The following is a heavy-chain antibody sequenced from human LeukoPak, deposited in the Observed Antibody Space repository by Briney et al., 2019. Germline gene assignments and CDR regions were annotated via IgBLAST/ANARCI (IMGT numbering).Heavy chain of an antibody. V-gene: IGHV4-34*01. CDR3: ARKRLYYYDSSGYYYFDY. CDR1: GGSFSGYY. D-gene: IGHD3-22*01. CDR2: INHSGST. J-gene: IGHJ4*02. Sequence: SETLSLTCAVYGGSFSGYYWSWIRQPPGKGLEWIGEINHSGSTNYNPSLKSRVTISVDTSKNQFSPKLSSVTAADTAVYYCARKRLYYYDSSGYYYFDYWGQGTLVTVSS.